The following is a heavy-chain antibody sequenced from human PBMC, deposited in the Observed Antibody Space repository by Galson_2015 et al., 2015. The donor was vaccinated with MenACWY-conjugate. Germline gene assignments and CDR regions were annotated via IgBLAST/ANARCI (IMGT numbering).Heavy chain of an antibody. V-gene: IGHV3-49*03. CDR1: GFAFGDYL. J-gene: IGHJ4*02. CDR2: IQSKNYGANT. CDR3: ARADHRYCSRTNCPFDL. D-gene: IGHD2-2*01. Sequence: SLRLSCATSGFAFGDYLMGWFRHDPGKGLEWVGYIQSKNYGANTQYAASVKDRFIISRDDSRSIAYLQMNRLKLEDTAVYYCARADHRYCSRTNCPFDLWGQGTLVTVSS.